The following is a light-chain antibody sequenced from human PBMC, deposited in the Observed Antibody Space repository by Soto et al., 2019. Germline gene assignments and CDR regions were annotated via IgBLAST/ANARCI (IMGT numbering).Light chain of an antibody. CDR3: QQYGGSPRT. Sequence: EIVMTQSPATLSVSPGESATLSCRASQSVSSNYAWCQQKTGQAPTLLIYGASTRGTGITARFSGSGSGTEFTLTISSLQSEDFAVYYCQQYGGSPRTFGQGTKVDIK. CDR2: GAS. CDR1: QSVSSN. J-gene: IGKJ1*01. V-gene: IGKV3-15*01.